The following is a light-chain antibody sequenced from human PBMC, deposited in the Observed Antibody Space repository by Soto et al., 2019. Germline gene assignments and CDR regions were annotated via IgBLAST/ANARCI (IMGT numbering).Light chain of an antibody. CDR2: DVS. J-gene: IGLJ2*01. CDR3: SSYTSSSTPVV. V-gene: IGLV2-14*03. CDR1: SSDVGAYNY. Sequence: QSVLTQPASVSGSPGQSITISCTGTSSDVGAYNYVSWYQHHPGKAPKLMIYDVSNRPSGVSNRFSGSKSGNTASLTISGLQAEDEADYYCSSYTSSSTPVVFGGGTQLTVL.